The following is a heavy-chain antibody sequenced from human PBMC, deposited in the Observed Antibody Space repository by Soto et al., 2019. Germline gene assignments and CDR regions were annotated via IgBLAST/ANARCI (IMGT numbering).Heavy chain of an antibody. CDR1: GYTFTSYG. CDR3: ARDGDYCTNGVCYGIYYYYGMDV. Sequence: QVQLVQSGAEVKKPGASVKVSCKASGYTFTSYGISWVRQAPGQGLEWMGWISAYNGNTNYAQKLQGRVTMTTDTATSTAYVELRSLRSDDTAVYYCARDGDYCTNGVCYGIYYYYGMDVWGQGTTVTVSS. D-gene: IGHD2-8*01. CDR2: ISAYNGNT. J-gene: IGHJ6*02. V-gene: IGHV1-18*01.